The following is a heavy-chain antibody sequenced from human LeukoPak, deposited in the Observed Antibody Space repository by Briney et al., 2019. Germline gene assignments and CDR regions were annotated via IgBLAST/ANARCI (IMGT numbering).Heavy chain of an antibody. CDR1: GFAFSTNW. Sequence: GGSLRLSCAASGFAFSTNWMHWVRQAPGKGLVWVSHISTDARTITYADFVKGRFTISRDNAKNSLYLQLNGLRAEDTAVYYCTTPAAGPGAEYSRHWGQGTLVTVSP. CDR2: ISTDARTI. CDR3: TTPAAGPGAEYSRH. D-gene: IGHD6-13*01. J-gene: IGHJ1*01. V-gene: IGHV3-74*01.